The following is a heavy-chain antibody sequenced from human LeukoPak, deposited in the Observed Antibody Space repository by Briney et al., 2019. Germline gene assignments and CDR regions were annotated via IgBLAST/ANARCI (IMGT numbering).Heavy chain of an antibody. CDR2: ITWNGGST. D-gene: IGHD1-26*01. V-gene: IGHV3-20*04. CDR1: GFTFDDCA. CDR3: ARVRPGSYNALDY. J-gene: IGHJ4*02. Sequence: GGSLRLSCAASGFTFDDCAMSWVRQAPGKGLEWVSGITWNGGSTNYADSVKGRFTISRDNAKNSLYLQMNSLRDEDTALYYCARVRPGSYNALDYWGQGTLVTVSS.